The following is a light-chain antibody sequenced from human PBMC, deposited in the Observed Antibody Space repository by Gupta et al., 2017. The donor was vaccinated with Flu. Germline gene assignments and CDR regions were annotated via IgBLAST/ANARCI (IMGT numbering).Light chain of an antibody. CDR2: KVS. J-gene: IGKJ1*01. CDR1: QSRVNSDGNSY. V-gene: IGKV2-30*01. CDR3: RQGTHWPQT. Sequence: VVTTQSPLSLSVSLGQPASLSCRSSQSRVNSDGNSYLNWYQQRPGKAPRRLIYKVSNRDSGVPERFSGSGSGTDFTLKISRVEAEDVGVYYCRQGTHWPQTFGQGTKVEIK.